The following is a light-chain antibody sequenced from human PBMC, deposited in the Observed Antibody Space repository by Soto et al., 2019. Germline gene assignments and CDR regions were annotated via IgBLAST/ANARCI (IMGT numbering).Light chain of an antibody. J-gene: IGKJ5*01. CDR1: QDVSVY. V-gene: IGKV1-27*01. CDR2: SAS. CDR3: QKFHTAPLT. Sequence: DIPMTQSPSSLSASVGDRVTITCRASQDVSVYLAWYQQKPGQVPKLLIYSASTLQSGVPSRFSGSGSGTDFTLTISSLQPEDVATYFCQKFHTAPLTFGEGTRLEIK.